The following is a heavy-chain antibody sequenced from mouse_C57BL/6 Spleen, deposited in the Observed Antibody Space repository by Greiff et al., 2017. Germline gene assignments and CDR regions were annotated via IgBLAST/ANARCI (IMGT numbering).Heavy chain of an antibody. J-gene: IGHJ4*01. D-gene: IGHD1-1*01. CDR3: ARDTDYYGSSYYAMDY. Sequence: EVQRVESGPGLVKPSQSLSLTCSVTGYSITSGYYWNWIRQFPGNKLEWMGYISYDGSNNYNPSLKNRISITRDTSKNQFFLKLNSVTTEDTATYYCARDTDYYGSSYYAMDYWGQGTSVTVSS. CDR1: GYSITSGYY. V-gene: IGHV3-6*01. CDR2: ISYDGSN.